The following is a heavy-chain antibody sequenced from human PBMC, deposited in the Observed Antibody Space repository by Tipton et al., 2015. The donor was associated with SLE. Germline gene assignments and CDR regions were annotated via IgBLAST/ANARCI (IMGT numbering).Heavy chain of an antibody. CDR3: AKGNSGWYYFDY. CDR1: GFTFDDYG. J-gene: IGHJ4*02. Sequence: GSLRLSCAASGFTFDDYGMSWVRQAPGKGLEWVSGINWNGGSTGYADSVKGRFTISRDNSKNSLYLQMNSLRAEDTALYYCAKGNSGWYYFDYWGQGTLVTVSS. CDR2: INWNGGST. D-gene: IGHD6-19*01. V-gene: IGHV3-20*04.